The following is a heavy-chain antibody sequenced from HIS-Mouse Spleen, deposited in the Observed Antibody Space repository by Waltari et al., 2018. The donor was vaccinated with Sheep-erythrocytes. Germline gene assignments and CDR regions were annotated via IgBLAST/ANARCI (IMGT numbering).Heavy chain of an antibody. V-gene: IGHV3-21*01. CDR1: GFTFSSYS. J-gene: IGHJ4*02. CDR3: ARVASGATFDY. CDR2: ISSSSSYI. D-gene: IGHD1-26*01. Sequence: EVQLVESGGGLVKPGGSLRLSCAASGFTFSSYSMNWVRQAPGKGRGGVSSISSSSSYIYYADSVKGRFTISRDNAKNSLYLQMNSLRAEDTAVYYCARVASGATFDYWGQGTLVTVSS.